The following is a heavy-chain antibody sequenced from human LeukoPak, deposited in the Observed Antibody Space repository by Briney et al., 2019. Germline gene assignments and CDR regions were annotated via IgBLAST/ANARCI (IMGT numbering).Heavy chain of an antibody. CDR3: VRALMGIEDY. Sequence: PGGSLRLPCAASGFTFSNYWMHWVRQAPGKGLVWVSRINSDGSSISHADSVKGRFTISRDNAKNTLYLQMNSLRTEDTAVYYCVRALMGIEDYWGQGTLVTVSS. V-gene: IGHV3-74*01. J-gene: IGHJ4*02. D-gene: IGHD1-26*01. CDR2: INSDGSSI. CDR1: GFTFSNYW.